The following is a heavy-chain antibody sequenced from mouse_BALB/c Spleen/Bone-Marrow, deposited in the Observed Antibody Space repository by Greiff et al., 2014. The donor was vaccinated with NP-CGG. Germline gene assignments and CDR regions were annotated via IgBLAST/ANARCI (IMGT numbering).Heavy chain of an antibody. CDR2: IYPDDGDT. CDR3: ARGGISVDY. V-gene: IGHV1-80*01. Sequence: QVQLQQPGAELVRPGSSVKISCESSGYVFSTYWINWVKQRPGQGLEWIGQIYPDDGDTDYNGKFKDKATLTADKSSNTAYMQLSSLTSEDSAVYFCARGGISVDYWGQGTTLTVSS. J-gene: IGHJ2*01. CDR1: GYVFSTYW.